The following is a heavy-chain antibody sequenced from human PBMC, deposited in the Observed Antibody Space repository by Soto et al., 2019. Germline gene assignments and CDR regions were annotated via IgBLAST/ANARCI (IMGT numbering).Heavy chain of an antibody. J-gene: IGHJ4*02. V-gene: IGHV4-34*01. CDR1: GGSFSGYY. Sequence: QVQLQQWGAGLLKPSETLSLTCAVYGGSFSGYYWTWIRQPPGTGLEWIGEINHSGSTNYHPSLKSRVTISVDKYKNQFSLKLTSVTAAETAVYYCERDKIPGLFDYWGQGTLVTVSS. CDR2: INHSGST. D-gene: IGHD2-21*01. CDR3: ERDKIPGLFDY.